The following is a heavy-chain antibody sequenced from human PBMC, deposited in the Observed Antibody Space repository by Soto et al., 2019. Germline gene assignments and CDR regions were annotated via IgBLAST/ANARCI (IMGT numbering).Heavy chain of an antibody. CDR1: GFTFNTYA. Sequence: QVQLVQSGAEVRKPGASVKISCRASGFTFNTYALHWVRQAPGQTLEWMGWINAGKGDAKYSQKLQNRVTIIKDTSATTAYMELTSLRSEDTAVYYCGRVKYPGGSDRWGQGTLVTVSS. J-gene: IGHJ5*02. CDR3: GRVKYPGGSDR. CDR2: INAGKGDA. V-gene: IGHV1-3*01. D-gene: IGHD2-15*01.